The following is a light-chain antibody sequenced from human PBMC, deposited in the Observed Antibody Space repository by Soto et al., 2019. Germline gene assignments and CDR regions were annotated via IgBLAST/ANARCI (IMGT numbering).Light chain of an antibody. CDR2: GAS. V-gene: IGKV3-20*01. J-gene: IGKJ2*01. CDR3: QQYGGAPPEYP. Sequence: EIVLTQSPGTLSLSPGERATLSCRASQTVSSTYLAWYQQKPGQAPRLLIYGASSRPTGIPDRFSGSGSGTAFTLTISRLEPEDFAVYYCQQYGGAPPEYPLGQGTKLEIK. CDR1: QTVSSTY.